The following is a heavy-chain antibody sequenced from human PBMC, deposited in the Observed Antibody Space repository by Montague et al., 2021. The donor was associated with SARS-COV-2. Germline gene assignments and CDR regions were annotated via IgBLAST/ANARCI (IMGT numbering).Heavy chain of an antibody. J-gene: IGHJ4*02. V-gene: IGHV4-34*10. Sequence: SETLSLTCAVYGGSFSGYYWAWIRQPPGRRLEWIGTIYYSGTTLYHPSLKSRITMSVDTSDNQFSLQLNSVSATDTAIYYCARAQMAVTEYYPDYWGQGILVTVSS. CDR1: GGSFSGYY. D-gene: IGHD2/OR15-2a*01. CDR2: IYYSGTT. CDR3: ARAQMAVTEYYPDY.